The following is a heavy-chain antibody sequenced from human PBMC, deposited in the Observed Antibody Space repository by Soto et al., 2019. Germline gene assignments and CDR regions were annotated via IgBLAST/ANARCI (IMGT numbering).Heavy chain of an antibody. Sequence: GGSLRLSCAASGFTFSSYWMHWVRQAPGKGLVWVSRINGDGSSTSYADSVKGRFTISRDNAKNTLYLQMNSLRAEDTAVYYCAKRSSSSTFDYWGQGTLVTVSS. CDR1: GFTFSSYW. D-gene: IGHD6-6*01. V-gene: IGHV3-74*01. CDR2: INGDGSST. J-gene: IGHJ4*02. CDR3: AKRSSSSTFDY.